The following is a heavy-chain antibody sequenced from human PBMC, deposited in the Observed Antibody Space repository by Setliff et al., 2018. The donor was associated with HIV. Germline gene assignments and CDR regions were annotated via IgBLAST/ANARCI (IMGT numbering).Heavy chain of an antibody. CDR1: GDSISSYY. Sequence: SETLSLTCTVSGDSISSYYWSWIRQPPGKGLEWIGYIYTSGITDYNPSLKSRVTISGDTSKNQFSLKLSSVTAADTAMYYCAREYYRSGGYYSGWKYYYMDVWGKGTTVTVSS. V-gene: IGHV4-4*08. D-gene: IGHD2-15*01. CDR2: IYTSGIT. J-gene: IGHJ6*03. CDR3: AREYYRSGGYYSGWKYYYMDV.